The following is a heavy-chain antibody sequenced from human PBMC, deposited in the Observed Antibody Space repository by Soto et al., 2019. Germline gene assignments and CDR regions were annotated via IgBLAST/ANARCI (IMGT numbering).Heavy chain of an antibody. J-gene: IGHJ5*02. CDR1: GFTFSSYG. D-gene: IGHD5-12*01. CDR2: ISYDGSNK. Sequence: QVQLVESGGGVVQPGRSLRLSCAASGFTFSSYGMHWVRQAPGKGLEWVAVISYDGSNKYYADSVKGRFTISRDNSKNPLYLQMNSLRAEDTAVYYCAKGGDGYNTWGQGTLVTVSS. CDR3: AKGGDGYNT. V-gene: IGHV3-30*18.